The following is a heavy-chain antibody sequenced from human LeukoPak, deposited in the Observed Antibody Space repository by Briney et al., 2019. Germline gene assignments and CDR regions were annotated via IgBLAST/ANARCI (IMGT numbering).Heavy chain of an antibody. CDR3: ARVSGITVTTDGWFDP. CDR1: GGSISSSSYY. J-gene: IGHJ5*02. D-gene: IGHD4-17*01. Sequence: SETLSLTCTVSGGSISSSSYYWGWIRQPPGKGLEWIWSIYYSGSTYYNPSLKSRVTISVDTSKNQFSLKLSSVTAADTAVYYCARVSGITVTTDGWFDPWGQGTLVTVSS. CDR2: IYYSGST. V-gene: IGHV4-39*01.